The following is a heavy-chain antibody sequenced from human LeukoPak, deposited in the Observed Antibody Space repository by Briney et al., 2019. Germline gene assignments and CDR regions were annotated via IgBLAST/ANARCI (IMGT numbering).Heavy chain of an antibody. Sequence: RASVKVSCKASGYTFTGYYMHWVRQAPGQGLEWMGWINPNSGSTNYAQKFQGWVTMTRDTSISTAYMELSRLRSDDTAVYYCARDGGSGSYYYYGMDVWGQGTTVTVSS. CDR3: ARDGGSGSYYYYGMDV. CDR2: INPNSGST. CDR1: GYTFTGYY. D-gene: IGHD3-10*01. V-gene: IGHV1-2*04. J-gene: IGHJ6*02.